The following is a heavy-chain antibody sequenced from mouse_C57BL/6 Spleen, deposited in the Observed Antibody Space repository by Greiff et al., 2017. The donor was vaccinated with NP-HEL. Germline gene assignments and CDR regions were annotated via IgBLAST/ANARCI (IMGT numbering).Heavy chain of an antibody. J-gene: IGHJ2*01. V-gene: IGHV1-19*01. CDR2: INPYNGGT. D-gene: IGHD1-1*01. Sequence: VQLQQSGPVLVKPGASVKMSCKASGYTFTDYYMNWVKQSHGKSLEWIGVINPYNGGTSYNQKFKGKATLTVDKSSSTAYMELNSLTSEDSAVYYCARSSTTTVVAFDYWGQGTTLTVSS. CDR3: ARSSTTTVVAFDY. CDR1: GYTFTDYY.